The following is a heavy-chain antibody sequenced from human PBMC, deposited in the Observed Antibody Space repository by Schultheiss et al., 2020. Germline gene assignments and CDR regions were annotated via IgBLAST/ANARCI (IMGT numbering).Heavy chain of an antibody. CDR1: GFTFTSSA. Sequence: SVKVCCKASGFTFTSSAVQWVRQARGQRLEWIGWIVVGSGNTNYAQKFQERVTITSDMSTSTAYMELSSLRSEDTAVYYCAAGGATRYYYYYVMDVWGQGPTVTVSS. CDR2: IVVGSGNT. D-gene: IGHD1-26*01. CDR3: AAGGATRYYYYYVMDV. V-gene: IGHV1-58*01. J-gene: IGHJ6*02.